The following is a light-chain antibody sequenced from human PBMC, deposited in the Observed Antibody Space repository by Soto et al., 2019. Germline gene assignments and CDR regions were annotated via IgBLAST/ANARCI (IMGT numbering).Light chain of an antibody. J-gene: IGKJ3*01. CDR2: GAP. CDR1: QSIAIY. V-gene: IGKV1-39*01. Sequence: DIQMTQSPSSLSASVGDRVTITCRASQSIAIYLNWYQQKPGKAPNLLIFGAPSLRSGVPSRFSASGSGTDFTLTISSLQPEDFATYYCQQSYRTLPTFGPGTKVEIK. CDR3: QQSYRTLPT.